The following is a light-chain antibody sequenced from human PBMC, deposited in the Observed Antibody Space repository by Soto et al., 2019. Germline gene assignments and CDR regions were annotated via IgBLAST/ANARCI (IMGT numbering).Light chain of an antibody. CDR1: QSISRW. CDR3: QQYSSSSVT. CDR2: GAS. V-gene: IGKV1-5*03. J-gene: IGKJ4*01. Sequence: DIQMTQSPSTPASVGDRVTITCRASQSISRWLAWYQQKPGKAPKLLIYGASSLESGVPSRFSGSGSGTEFTLTISSLLPHDFATYYCQQYSSSSVTFGGGTKVEI.